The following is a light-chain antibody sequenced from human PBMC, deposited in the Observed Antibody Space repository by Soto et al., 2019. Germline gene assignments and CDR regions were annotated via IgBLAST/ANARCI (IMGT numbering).Light chain of an antibody. Sequence: DIQMTQSPSTLSASVGDRVTITCRASQIINTWLAWYQQKPGKAPKLLIYRASNLVSGVPSRFSGSGSGTEFTLSISSLQPDDFSIYYCQQYETYSVTFGPGTKVDI. CDR2: RAS. J-gene: IGKJ3*01. CDR3: QQYETYSVT. CDR1: QIINTW. V-gene: IGKV1-5*03.